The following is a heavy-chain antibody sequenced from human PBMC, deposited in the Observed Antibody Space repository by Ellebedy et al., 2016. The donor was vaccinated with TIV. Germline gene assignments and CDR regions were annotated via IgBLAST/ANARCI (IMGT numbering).Heavy chain of an antibody. Sequence: GSLRLXCTVTDDSISHYYWTWIRRPAGQGLQWIGRVFASGTTNYNPSLKSRVTMSVDRSKNQFSLKLTSVTAADTAVYYCARDPSSSFGNNWFDPWGQGTLVTVSS. J-gene: IGHJ5*02. V-gene: IGHV4-4*07. D-gene: IGHD6-13*01. CDR3: ARDPSSSFGNNWFDP. CDR2: VFASGTT. CDR1: DDSISHYY.